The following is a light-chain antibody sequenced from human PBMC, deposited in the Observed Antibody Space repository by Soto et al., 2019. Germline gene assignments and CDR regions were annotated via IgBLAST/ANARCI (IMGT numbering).Light chain of an antibody. CDR3: STWDDTLDAWV. CDR1: SSNIGDNT. V-gene: IGLV1-44*01. J-gene: IGLJ3*02. Sequence: QSVLTQPPSASGTPGQRVAISCSGSSSNIGDNTVHWYQQLPGTAPKLLIYNNDRRPSGVPDRFSGSKSGTSASLAIGGLQSEDEADYYCSTWDDTLDAWVFGGGTKVTVL. CDR2: NND.